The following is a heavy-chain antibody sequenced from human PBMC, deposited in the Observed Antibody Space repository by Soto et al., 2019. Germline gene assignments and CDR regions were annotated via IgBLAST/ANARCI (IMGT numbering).Heavy chain of an antibody. Sequence: QVQLVESGGGVFQPGRSLSLSCAASGLTFNTYGMHWVRQAPGKGLEWVGVTSYDGSNTVYGDSVKGRFTISRDNSENTLFLHMNSLRPEDSAVYYCAKVPYYGTGYMDVWGKGTTVTVSS. V-gene: IGHV3-30*18. CDR2: TSYDGSNT. J-gene: IGHJ6*03. D-gene: IGHD3-10*01. CDR1: GLTFNTYG. CDR3: AKVPYYGTGYMDV.